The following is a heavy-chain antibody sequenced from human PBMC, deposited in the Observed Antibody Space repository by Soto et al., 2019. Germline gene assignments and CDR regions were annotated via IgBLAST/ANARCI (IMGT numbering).Heavy chain of an antibody. V-gene: IGHV4-39*01. D-gene: IGHD2-21*02. J-gene: IGHJ4*02. CDR1: GGSISSSSYY. Sequence: QLQLQESGPGLVKPSETLSLTCTVSGGSISSSSYYWGWIRQPPGKGLEGIGSIYYSGSTYYNPSLKSRVTISVDTSKNQFSLKLSSVTAADTAVYYCARRTNCGGDCFRDYWGQGTLVTVSS. CDR2: IYYSGST. CDR3: ARRTNCGGDCFRDY.